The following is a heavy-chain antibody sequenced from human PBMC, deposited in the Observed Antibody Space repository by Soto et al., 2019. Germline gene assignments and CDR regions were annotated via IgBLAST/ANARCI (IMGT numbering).Heavy chain of an antibody. Sequence: GGSLRLSCAASGVTFSSYGMHCVRQAPGKGLEWVAVIWYDGSNKYYADSVKGRFTISRDNSKNTLYLQMNSLRAEDTAVYYCARSNLGYCSGGSCYYHYWGQGTLVTVSS. CDR1: GVTFSSYG. J-gene: IGHJ4*02. V-gene: IGHV3-33*01. D-gene: IGHD2-15*01. CDR3: ARSNLGYCSGGSCYYHY. CDR2: IWYDGSNK.